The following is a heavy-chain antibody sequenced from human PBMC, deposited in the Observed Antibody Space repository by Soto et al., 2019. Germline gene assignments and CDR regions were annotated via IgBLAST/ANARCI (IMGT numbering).Heavy chain of an antibody. V-gene: IGHV4-30-4*01. CDR3: VRFVVLVPDSSNLVDY. Sequence: PSEPLSLTCTVSGGSISSGDYYWSWICQPPGKGLEWIGYIYYSGSTYYNPSLKSRVTISVDTSKNQFSLKLSSVTAADTAVYYCVRFVVLVPDSSNLVDYWGQGSLVTGSS. CDR2: IYYSGST. D-gene: IGHD2-2*01. J-gene: IGHJ4*02. CDR1: GGSISSGDYY.